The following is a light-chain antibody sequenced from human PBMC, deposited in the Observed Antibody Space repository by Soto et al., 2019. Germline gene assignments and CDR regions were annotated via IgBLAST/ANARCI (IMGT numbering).Light chain of an antibody. CDR2: GAS. CDR1: QSVSSN. J-gene: IGKJ2*01. Sequence: ERVMTQSPATLSVSPGERATLSCRASQSVSSNLAWYQQKPGQPPRLLIYGASTRATGIPARCSGSGSGAEFTLTISGLQSEDFAVYYCQQYNKWPYTFGQGTNLEIK. CDR3: QQYNKWPYT. V-gene: IGKV3-15*01.